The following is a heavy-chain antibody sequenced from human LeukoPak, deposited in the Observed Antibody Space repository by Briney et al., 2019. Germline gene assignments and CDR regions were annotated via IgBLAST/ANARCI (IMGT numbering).Heavy chain of an antibody. V-gene: IGHV4-59*01. CDR1: GGSISSYY. CDR2: IYYSGST. CDR3: ARENWNYGSSMDV. J-gene: IGHJ6*02. D-gene: IGHD1-7*01. Sequence: PSETLSLTCSVSGGSISSYYWSWIRQPPGKGLEWIGYIYYSGSTNYNPSLKSRVTISVDTSKNRFSLKLSSVTGADTAVYYCARENWNYGSSMDVWGQGTTVTVSS.